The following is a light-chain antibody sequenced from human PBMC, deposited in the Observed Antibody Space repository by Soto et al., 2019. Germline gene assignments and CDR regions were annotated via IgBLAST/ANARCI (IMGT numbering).Light chain of an antibody. V-gene: IGKV1-5*03. CDR3: QQYNSSPWT. CDR1: QSISSW. CDR2: KAF. J-gene: IGKJ1*01. Sequence: DIRMTQSPSTLSASVGDRVTITCRASQSISSWLAWYQQKPGKAPKLLIYKAFSLESGVPSRFSGSGSGTEFTLTISSLQPDDFATYYCQQYNSSPWTFGQGTKVEIK.